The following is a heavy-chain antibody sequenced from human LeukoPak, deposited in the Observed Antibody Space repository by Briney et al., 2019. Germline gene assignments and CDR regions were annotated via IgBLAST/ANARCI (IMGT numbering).Heavy chain of an antibody. V-gene: IGHV4-30-4*01. CDR2: IYYSGST. Sequence: PSETLSLTCTVSGGSISSGDYYWSWIRQPPGKGLEWIGYIYYSGSTYYNPSLKSRVTISVDTSKNQFSLKLSSVTAADTAVYYCARDWVPSGPSDYWGQGTLVTVSS. J-gene: IGHJ4*02. CDR1: GGSISSGDYY. CDR3: ARDWVPSGPSDY. D-gene: IGHD3-10*01.